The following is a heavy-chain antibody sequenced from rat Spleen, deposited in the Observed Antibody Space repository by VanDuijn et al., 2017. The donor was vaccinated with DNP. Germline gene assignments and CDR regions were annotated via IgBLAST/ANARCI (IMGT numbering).Heavy chain of an antibody. J-gene: IGHJ2*01. Sequence: GQLQGPGPGLVKPSHSLSPTCSFPVSSIPSNYWGWIRKFPGNKMEYFGHISYSGSTNYNPSPKSRISITRNTSKNHFFLHLNSVTTEDTATYYCARWTRYFDYWGQGVMVTVSS. CDR2: ISYSGST. D-gene: IGHD1-7*01. CDR3: ARWTRYFDY. CDR1: VSSIPSNY. V-gene: IGHV3-1*01.